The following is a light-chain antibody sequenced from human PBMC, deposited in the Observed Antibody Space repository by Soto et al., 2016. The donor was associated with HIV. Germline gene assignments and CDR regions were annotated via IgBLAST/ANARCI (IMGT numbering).Light chain of an antibody. CDR2: MTS. Sequence: DIQMTQSPSTLSASVGDRVTITCRASQNINNWLAWYQQKPGKVPKLLIYMTSTLETGVPSRFNGSGSGTEFTLTISSLQPDDFATYYCQQYNTYLWTFGQGTKVDIK. CDR1: QNINNW. CDR3: QQYNTYLWT. V-gene: IGKV1-5*03. J-gene: IGKJ1*01.